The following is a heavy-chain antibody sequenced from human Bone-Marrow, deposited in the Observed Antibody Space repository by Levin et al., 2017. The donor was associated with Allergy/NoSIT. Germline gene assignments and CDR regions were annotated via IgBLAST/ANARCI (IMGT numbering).Heavy chain of an antibody. CDR2: DYYSGST. V-gene: IGHV4-39*07. Sequence: GKGLEWIASDYYSGSTYYNPSLKSRVTISVDTSKRQFSLRVNSVTAADTAVYYCAKGDEGFDHWGQGTLVTVSS. CDR3: AKGDEGFDH. J-gene: IGHJ4*02.